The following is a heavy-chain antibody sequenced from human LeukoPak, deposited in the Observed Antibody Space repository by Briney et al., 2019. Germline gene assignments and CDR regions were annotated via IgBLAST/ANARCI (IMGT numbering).Heavy chain of an antibody. D-gene: IGHD3-3*01. J-gene: IGHJ3*02. V-gene: IGHV1-69*04. CDR2: IIAIHGIA. CDR3: ARDRVRFLEWFADAFNM. Sequence: SVKVSCKASGGTFISYTISWVRQAPRQGLELMGRIIAIHGIANYEQKFQGRVTITADKSTSTAYMELSRLRSENTAVYYCARDRVRFLEWFADAFNMWGQGTMVTVSS. CDR1: GGTFISYT.